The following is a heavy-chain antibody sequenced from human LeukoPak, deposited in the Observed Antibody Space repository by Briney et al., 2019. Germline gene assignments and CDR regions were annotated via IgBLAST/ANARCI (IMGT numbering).Heavy chain of an antibody. Sequence: SETLSLTCAVSGYSISSGYYWGWIRQPPGKGLEWIGSIYHSGSTYYNPSLKSRVTISVDTSKNQFSLKLSSVTAADTAVYYCARPFLRQRHDAFDIWGQGTMVTVSS. J-gene: IGHJ3*02. CDR1: GYSISSGYY. CDR2: IYHSGST. V-gene: IGHV4-38-2*01. D-gene: IGHD3-3*01. CDR3: ARPFLRQRHDAFDI.